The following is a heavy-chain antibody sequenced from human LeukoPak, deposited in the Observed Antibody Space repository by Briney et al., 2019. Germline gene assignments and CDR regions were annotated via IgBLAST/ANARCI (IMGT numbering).Heavy chain of an antibody. D-gene: IGHD6-13*01. CDR3: ARSSQADDY. Sequence: GGSMRLSCAASGFTFSSYRMHWVRQVPGKGLVWVARINPGGSSITYADSVKGRFTISRDNAKNTLYLQMDSLRAEDTGVYYCARSSQADDYWGQGTLVTVSS. J-gene: IGHJ4*02. CDR1: GFTFSSYR. CDR2: INPGGSSI. V-gene: IGHV3-74*01.